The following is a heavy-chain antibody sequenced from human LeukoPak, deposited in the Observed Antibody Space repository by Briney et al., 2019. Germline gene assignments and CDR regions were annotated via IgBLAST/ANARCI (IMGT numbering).Heavy chain of an antibody. Sequence: GSLRLSCAASGFTFSSYWMSWVRQAPGKGLEWVANIKQDGSEKYYVDSVKGRFTISRDNAKNSLYLQMNSLRAEDTAVYYCARDRGYDSSGYYWSPAADAFDIWGQGTMVTVSS. D-gene: IGHD3-22*01. CDR1: GFTFSSYW. CDR2: IKQDGSEK. J-gene: IGHJ3*02. CDR3: ARDRGYDSSGYYWSPAADAFDI. V-gene: IGHV3-7*01.